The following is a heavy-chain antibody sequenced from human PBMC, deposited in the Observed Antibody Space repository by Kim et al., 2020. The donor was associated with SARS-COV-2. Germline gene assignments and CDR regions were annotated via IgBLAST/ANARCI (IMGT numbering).Heavy chain of an antibody. J-gene: IGHJ5*02. CDR1: GFTFSSYG. Sequence: GGSLRLSCAASGFTFSSYGMHWVRQAPGKGLEWVAVISYDGSNKYYADSVKGRFTISRDNSKNTLYLQMNSLRAEDTAVYYCAKGRGSGIAVAGPPPGSWGQGTLVTVSS. CDR2: ISYDGSNK. D-gene: IGHD6-19*01. V-gene: IGHV3-30*18. CDR3: AKGRGSGIAVAGPPPGS.